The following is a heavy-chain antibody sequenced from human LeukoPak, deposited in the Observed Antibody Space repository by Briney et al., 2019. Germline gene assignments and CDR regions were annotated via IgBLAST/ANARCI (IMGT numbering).Heavy chain of an antibody. D-gene: IGHD3-10*01. CDR1: GGSISSYY. J-gene: IGHJ4*02. CDR2: IYTSGST. CDR3: VREDMVRGVFDY. V-gene: IGHV4-4*09. Sequence: SETLSLTCTVSGGSISSYYWSWIRQPPGKGLEWIGYIYTSGSTNYNPFLKSRVTISVDTSKNQFSLKLSSVTAADTAVYYCVREDMVRGVFDYWGQGTLVTVSS.